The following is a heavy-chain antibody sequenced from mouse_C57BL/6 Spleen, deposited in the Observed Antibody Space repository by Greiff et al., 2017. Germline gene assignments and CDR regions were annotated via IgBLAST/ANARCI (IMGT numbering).Heavy chain of an antibody. J-gene: IGHJ2*01. V-gene: IGHV1-76*01. CDR2: IYPGSGNT. CDR1: GYTFTDYY. CDR3: ARGTGYFDY. Sequence: VKLQQSGAELVRPGASVKLSCKASGYTFTDYYINWVKQRPGQGLAWIARIYPGSGNTYYNEKFKGKATLTAEKSSSTADMQLSSLTSEDSAVYFCARGTGYFDYWGQGTTLTVSS.